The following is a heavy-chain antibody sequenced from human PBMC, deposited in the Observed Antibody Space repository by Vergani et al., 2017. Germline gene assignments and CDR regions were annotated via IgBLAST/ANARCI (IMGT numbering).Heavy chain of an antibody. D-gene: IGHD3-10*01. CDR1: GGSISSYY. V-gene: IGHV4-59*01. CDR3: AGVQYYGSRSYSGVIDY. J-gene: IGHJ4*02. Sequence: QVQLQESGPGLVKPSETLSLTCTVSGGSISSYYWSWIRQPPGKGLEWIGYIYYSGSTNSNPSLKSRVTISVDTSKNQFSLKQSSVTAADTAVYYCAGVQYYGSRSYSGVIDYWGQGTLVTVSS. CDR2: IYYSGST.